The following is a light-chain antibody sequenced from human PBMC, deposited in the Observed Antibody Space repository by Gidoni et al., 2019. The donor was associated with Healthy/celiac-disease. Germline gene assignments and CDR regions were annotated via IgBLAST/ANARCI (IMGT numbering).Light chain of an antibody. CDR1: SSNIGAGYD. J-gene: IGLJ3*02. V-gene: IGLV1-40*01. Sequence: SVLTPPPSVSGAPGHRVTISCTGSSSNIGAGYDVHWYQQLPGTAPKLLIYGNSNRPSGVPDRFSGSKSGTSASLAITGLQAEDEADYYCQSYDSSLSGYWVFGGGTKLTVL. CDR3: QSYDSSLSGYWV. CDR2: GNS.